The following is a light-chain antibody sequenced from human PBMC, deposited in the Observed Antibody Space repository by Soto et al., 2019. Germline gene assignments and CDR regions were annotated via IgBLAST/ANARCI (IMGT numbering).Light chain of an antibody. CDR2: TAS. J-gene: IGKJ4*01. CDR3: QQSYSTGLT. Sequence: DIQMTQSPSSLSASVGDRVTLTCRASQSIGYYLNWYQQKPGKAPKLLISTASSLHGGVPSRFSGSGSGAGFTLTISNLQPDDFATYYCQQSYSTGLTFGGGTKVEI. CDR1: QSIGYY. V-gene: IGKV1-39*01.